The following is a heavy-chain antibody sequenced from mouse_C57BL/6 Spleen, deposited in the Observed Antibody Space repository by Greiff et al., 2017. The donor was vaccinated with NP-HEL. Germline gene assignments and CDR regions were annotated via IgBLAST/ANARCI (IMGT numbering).Heavy chain of an antibody. J-gene: IGHJ1*03. Sequence: EVHLVESGGDLVKPGGSLKLSCAASGFTFSSYGMSWVRQTPEKRLEWVGTISSGGSYTYYPDSMKGRFTITGDNAKNTLYLQMSRLKSEDTALYYCARRERGWYFDVWGTVTTVTVSA. CDR3: ARRERGWYFDV. CDR1: GFTFSSYG. CDR2: ISSGGSYT. V-gene: IGHV5-6*01.